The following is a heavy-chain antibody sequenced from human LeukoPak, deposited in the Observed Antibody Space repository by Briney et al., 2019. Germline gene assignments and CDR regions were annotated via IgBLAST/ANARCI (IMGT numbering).Heavy chain of an antibody. V-gene: IGHV3-20*04. CDR3: ARGGGSIRHSYYYYVDV. D-gene: IGHD2-15*01. J-gene: IGHJ6*03. CDR2: ITWNGGST. Sequence: WGSLRLSCAASGFSFNDYGMSWVRQAPGQGPEWVSGITWNGGSTDYAASVKGRFTISRDNAKNSLYLRMNSLRDEDTALYYCARGGGSIRHSYYYYVDVWGKGTSVTVSS. CDR1: GFSFNDYG.